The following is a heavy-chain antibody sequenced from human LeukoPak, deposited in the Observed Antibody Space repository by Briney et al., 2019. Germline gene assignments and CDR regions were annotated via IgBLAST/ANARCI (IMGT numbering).Heavy chain of an antibody. CDR3: ASSSDIYGSGSYFNSLGDV. CDR1: GFTVSSNS. CDR2: IYSGTI. V-gene: IGHV3-53*01. J-gene: IGHJ6*04. Sequence: GGSLRLSCTVSGFTVSSNSMSWVRQAPGKGLEWVSFIYSGTIHYSDSVKGRFTISRDNSKNTLYLQMNSLRAEDTAVYYCASSSDIYGSGSYFNSLGDVWGKGTTVSISS. D-gene: IGHD3-10*01.